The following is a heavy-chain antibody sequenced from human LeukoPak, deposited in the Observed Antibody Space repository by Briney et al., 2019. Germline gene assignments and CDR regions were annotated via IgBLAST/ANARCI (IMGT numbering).Heavy chain of an antibody. CDR3: TTDGRYYDILTGYWVYYYYGMDV. V-gene: IGHV3-15*01. J-gene: IGHJ6*02. Sequence: NWTRQAPGKGLEWVGRIKSKTDSGTTDYAAPVKGRFTISRDDSKNTLYLQMNSLKTEDTAVYYCTTDGRYYDILTGYWVYYYYGMDVWRQGTTVTVSS. D-gene: IGHD3-9*01. CDR2: IKSKTDSGTT.